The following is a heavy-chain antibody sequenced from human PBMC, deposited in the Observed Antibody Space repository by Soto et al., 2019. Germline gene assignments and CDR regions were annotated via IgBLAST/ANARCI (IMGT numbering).Heavy chain of an antibody. Sequence: GGSLRLSCAASGFTVSSNYMSWVRQAPGKGLEWVSVIYSGGSTYYADSVKGRFTISRDNSKNTLYLQMNSLRAEDTAVYYCARDSYYDSSGYYPDYWGQGTLVSVSS. D-gene: IGHD3-22*01. V-gene: IGHV3-53*01. J-gene: IGHJ4*02. CDR1: GFTVSSNY. CDR3: ARDSYYDSSGYYPDY. CDR2: IYSGGST.